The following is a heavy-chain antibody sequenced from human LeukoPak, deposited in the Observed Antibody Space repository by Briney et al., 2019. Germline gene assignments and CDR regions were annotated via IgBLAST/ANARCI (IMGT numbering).Heavy chain of an antibody. J-gene: IGHJ3*02. CDR3: ARVQWLVKRDAFDI. Sequence: ASVKVSCKASGYTFTSYAMSWVRQAPGQGLEWMGWINTNTGNPTYAQGFTGRFVFSLDTSVSTAYLQISSLKAEDTAVYYCARVQWLVKRDAFDIWGQGTMVTVSS. V-gene: IGHV7-4-1*02. CDR1: GYTFTSYA. CDR2: INTNTGNP. D-gene: IGHD6-19*01.